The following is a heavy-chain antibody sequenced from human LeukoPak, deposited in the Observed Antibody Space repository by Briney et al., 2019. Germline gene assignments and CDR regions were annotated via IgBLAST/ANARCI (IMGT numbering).Heavy chain of an antibody. CDR1: GFTFSSYA. V-gene: IGHV3-30-3*01. D-gene: IGHD3-3*01. J-gene: IGHJ4*02. CDR2: ISYDRSNK. CDR3: ATYDSWSGYNIAY. Sequence: GGSLRLSCAASGFTFSSYAMHWVRQAPGKGLEWVAVISYDRSNKYYADSVKGRFTITRDNAENSLYLQMNSLKVEDSAIYYCATYDSWSGYNIAYWGQGTLVTVSS.